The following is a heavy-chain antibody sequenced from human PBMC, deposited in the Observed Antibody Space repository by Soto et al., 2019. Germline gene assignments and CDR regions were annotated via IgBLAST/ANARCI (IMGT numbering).Heavy chain of an antibody. CDR2: INPSGGST. CDR1: GFTFTSYY. J-gene: IGHJ4*02. CDR3: ARGYCSGSNCSYFDY. Sequence: ASVKVSCKASGFTFTSYYIHWVRQAPGQGLEWMGIINPSGGSTSYAQKFQGRVTMSRDTSTSTVYMELGSLRSEDTAVYYCARGYCSGSNCSYFDYWGQGTLVTVSS. D-gene: IGHD2-2*01. V-gene: IGHV1-46*01.